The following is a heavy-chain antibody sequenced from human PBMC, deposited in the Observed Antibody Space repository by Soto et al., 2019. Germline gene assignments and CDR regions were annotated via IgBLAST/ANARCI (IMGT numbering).Heavy chain of an antibody. CDR3: ANYGDSYFIFDY. Sequence: QVQLVESGGGVVQPGRSLRLSCAASGFTFSSYGMHWVRQAPGKGLEWVAVISYDGSNKYYADSVKGRFTISRDNSKNTLYLQMNSLRGEDTAVYYCANYGDSYFIFDYWGQGTLVTVSS. J-gene: IGHJ4*02. V-gene: IGHV3-30*18. CDR1: GFTFSSYG. D-gene: IGHD2-21*02. CDR2: ISYDGSNK.